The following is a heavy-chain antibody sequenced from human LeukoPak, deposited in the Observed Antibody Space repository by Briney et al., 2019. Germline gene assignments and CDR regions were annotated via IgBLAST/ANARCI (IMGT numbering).Heavy chain of an antibody. CDR1: GFSFSTYA. V-gene: IGHV3-23*01. Sequence: GGSLRLSCTASGFSFSTYAMNWVRQAPGKGLEWVSTISGGGGSTFYADSVKGRFTISRDNSKNTLYLQMNSLRPEDTAVYYCVRGGAARPDYWGRGTLVSVSS. D-gene: IGHD6-6*01. J-gene: IGHJ4*02. CDR3: VRGGAARPDY. CDR2: ISGGGGST.